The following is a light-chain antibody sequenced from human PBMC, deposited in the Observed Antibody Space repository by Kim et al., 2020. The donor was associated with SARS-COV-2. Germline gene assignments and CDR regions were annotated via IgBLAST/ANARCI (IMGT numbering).Light chain of an antibody. CDR1: SSNIGAGYD. CDR2: DNG. Sequence: RVTISCTGSSSNIGAGYDVHWYQQLPGTAPKLLIYDNGNRPSGVPDRFSGSKSGTSASLAITGLQAEDEADYYCQSYDSSLSGYVFGTGTKVTVL. J-gene: IGLJ1*01. CDR3: QSYDSSLSGYV. V-gene: IGLV1-40*01.